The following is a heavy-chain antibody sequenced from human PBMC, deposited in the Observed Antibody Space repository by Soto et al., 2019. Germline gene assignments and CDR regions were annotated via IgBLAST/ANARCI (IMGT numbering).Heavy chain of an antibody. D-gene: IGHD6-6*01. CDR2: IRSKANSYAT. CDR1: GFTFSGSA. V-gene: IGHV3-73*01. J-gene: IGHJ6*03. Sequence: GGSLRLSCAASGFTFSGSAMHWVRQASGKGLEWVGRIRSKANSYATAYAASVKGRFTISRDDSKNTAYLQMNSLKTEDTAVYYCTRHGRRADAGIAARPGYYYYYMDVWGKGTTVTVSS. CDR3: TRHGRRADAGIAARPGYYYYYMDV.